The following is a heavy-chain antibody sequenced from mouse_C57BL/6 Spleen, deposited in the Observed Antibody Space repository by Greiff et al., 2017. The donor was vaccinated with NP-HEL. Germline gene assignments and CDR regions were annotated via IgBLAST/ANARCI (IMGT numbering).Heavy chain of an antibody. CDR2: INPNNGGT. V-gene: IGHV1-26*01. CDR3: ARGGSYAMDY. CDR1: GYTFTDYY. J-gene: IGHJ4*01. Sequence: VQLKHSGPELVKPGASVKISCKASGYTFTDYYMNWVKQSHGKSLEWIGDINPNNGGTSYNQKFKGKATLTVDKSSSTAYMELRSLTSEDSAVYYCARGGSYAMDYWGQGTSVTVSS. D-gene: IGHD3-1*01.